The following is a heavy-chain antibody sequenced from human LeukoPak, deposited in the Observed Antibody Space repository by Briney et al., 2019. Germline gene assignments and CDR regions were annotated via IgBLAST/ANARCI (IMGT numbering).Heavy chain of an antibody. V-gene: IGHV3-33*01. CDR1: GFTFSNYG. J-gene: IGHJ2*01. D-gene: IGHD1-26*01. CDR2: IWYDGSNK. CDR3: ARVQVAANTDYWYFDL. Sequence: QPGRSLRLSCAASGFTFSNYGIHWVRQAPGKGLEWVAVIWYDGSNKYYAVSVKGRFTISRDNSKNTLYLQMNSLRAEDTAVYYCARVQVAANTDYWYFDLWGRGTLVLVSS.